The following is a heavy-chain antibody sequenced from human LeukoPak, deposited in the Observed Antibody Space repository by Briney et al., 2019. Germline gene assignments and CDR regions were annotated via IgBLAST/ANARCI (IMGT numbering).Heavy chain of an antibody. CDR1: GGSISSYY. J-gene: IGHJ4*02. D-gene: IGHD2-2*01. Sequence: SETLSLTCTVSGGSISSYYWSWIRQPPGKGLEWIGYIYYSGSTNYNPSLKSRVTISVDTSKNQFSLKLSSVTAADTAVYYCARGLYLEHCSSTSCYEDYWGQGTLVTVSS. CDR2: IYYSGST. CDR3: ARGLYLEHCSSTSCYEDY. V-gene: IGHV4-59*12.